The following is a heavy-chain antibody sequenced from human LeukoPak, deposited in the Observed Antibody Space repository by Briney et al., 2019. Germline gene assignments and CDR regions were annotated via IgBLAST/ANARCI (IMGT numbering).Heavy chain of an antibody. Sequence: GGSLRPSCAASGFTLTTAGMHWARQPPGKGLEWVAVIWYDGSNKYHADCVKGRFTISRDNSKNTLYLQMNSLRAEDTSVYYCARGGYYDSSGYPPRYWGQGTLVTVSS. CDR2: IWYDGSNK. CDR3: ARGGYYDSSGYPPRY. J-gene: IGHJ4*02. D-gene: IGHD3-22*01. CDR1: GFTLTTAG. V-gene: IGHV3-33*01.